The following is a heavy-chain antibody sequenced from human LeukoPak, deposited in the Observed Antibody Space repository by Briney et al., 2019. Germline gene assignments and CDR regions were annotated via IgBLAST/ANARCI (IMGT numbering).Heavy chain of an antibody. Sequence: PGGSLRLSCAASGFSFRSHGMNWVRQAPGKGLEWVSGISDSGGITYYADSVKGRFTISRDNSKNTLYLQMNSLRADDTAVYYCGKDQRYWGQGTLVTVSS. CDR2: ISDSGGIT. CDR3: GKDQRY. V-gene: IGHV3-23*01. J-gene: IGHJ4*02. CDR1: GFSFRSHG.